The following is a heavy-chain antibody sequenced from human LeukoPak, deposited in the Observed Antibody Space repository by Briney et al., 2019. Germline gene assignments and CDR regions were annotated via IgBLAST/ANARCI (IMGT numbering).Heavy chain of an antibody. V-gene: IGHV4-39*07. J-gene: IGHJ6*03. CDR2: IYYSGST. D-gene: IGHD1-14*01. CDR1: GASISTSPYY. Sequence: SETLSLTCTVSGASISTSPYYWGWIRQPPGKGLEWIGSIYYSGSTYYNPSLKSRVTISVDTSKNQFSLKLSSVTAADTAVYYCARVGPWVNPDYYYYYMDVWGKGTTVTVSS. CDR3: ARVGPWVNPDYYYYYMDV.